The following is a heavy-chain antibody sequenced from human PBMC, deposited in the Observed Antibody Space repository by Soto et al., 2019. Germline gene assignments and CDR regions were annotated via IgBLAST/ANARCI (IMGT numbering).Heavy chain of an antibody. V-gene: IGHV1-69*13. Sequence: GASVKVSCKASGGTFSSYAISWVRQAPGQGLEWMGGINPIFGTANVAQKFQGRVTITADESTSTAYMELSSLRSEDTAVYYCARGRTTDYYHSSGYYDYWGQGTLVTVSS. J-gene: IGHJ4*02. CDR2: INPIFGTA. CDR1: GGTFSSYA. D-gene: IGHD3-22*01. CDR3: ARGRTTDYYHSSGYYDY.